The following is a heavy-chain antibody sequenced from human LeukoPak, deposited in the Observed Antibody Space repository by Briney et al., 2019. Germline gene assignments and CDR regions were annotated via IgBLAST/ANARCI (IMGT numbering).Heavy chain of an antibody. Sequence: GGSLRLSCAASGFTFSSYGMHWVRQAPGKGLEWVAVIWYDGSNKYYADSVKGRFTISRDNSKNTLYLQMNSLRAEDTAVYYCAREGSYSGYAPWHYFDYWGQGTLVTVSS. CDR3: AREGSYSGYAPWHYFDY. CDR2: IWYDGSNK. D-gene: IGHD5-12*01. CDR1: GFTFSSYG. V-gene: IGHV3-33*01. J-gene: IGHJ4*02.